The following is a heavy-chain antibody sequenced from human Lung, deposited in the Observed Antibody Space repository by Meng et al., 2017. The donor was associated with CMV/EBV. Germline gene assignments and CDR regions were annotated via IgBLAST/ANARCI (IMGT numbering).Heavy chain of an antibody. CDR3: AGLCIVVVPAAICPMDV. V-gene: IGHV4-39*01. CDR2: IYYSGST. J-gene: IGHJ6*02. CDR1: GGSISSSSYY. Sequence: GSLRLSCTVSGGSISSSSYYWGWIRQPPGKGLEWIGSIYYSGSTYYNPSLKSRVTISVDTSKNQFPLKLSSVTAADTAVYYCAGLCIVVVPAAICPMDVWGQGXTVTVSS. D-gene: IGHD2-2*01.